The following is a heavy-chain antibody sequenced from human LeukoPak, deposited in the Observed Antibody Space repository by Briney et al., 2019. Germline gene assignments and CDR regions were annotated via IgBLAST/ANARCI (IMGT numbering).Heavy chain of an antibody. CDR1: GGSVSSGSYY. Sequence: PSETLSLTCTVSGGSVSSGSYYWSWIRQSPGKGLEWIGYIYYSGSTNYNPSLKSRVTISVDTSKNQFPLKLSSVTAADTAVYYCARAPDYYDSSGYYYEGAFDIWGQGTMVTVSS. J-gene: IGHJ3*02. D-gene: IGHD3-22*01. V-gene: IGHV4-61*01. CDR2: IYYSGST. CDR3: ARAPDYYDSSGYYYEGAFDI.